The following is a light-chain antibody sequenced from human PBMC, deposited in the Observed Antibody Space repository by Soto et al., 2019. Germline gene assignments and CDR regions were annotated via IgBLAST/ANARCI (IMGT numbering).Light chain of an antibody. CDR2: HVT. CDR3: CSLTTSHTYV. J-gene: IGLJ1*01. CDR1: SXDIGHYDY. V-gene: IGLV2-14*03. Sequence: QSALAQPASVSGSPGQSITISCTGTSXDIGHYDYVSWYQQHPGKAPKLMIYHVTYRPSGVSNRYSGSKSGNSASLTISGLQADDEADYYCCSLTTSHTYVFGSGTKSPS.